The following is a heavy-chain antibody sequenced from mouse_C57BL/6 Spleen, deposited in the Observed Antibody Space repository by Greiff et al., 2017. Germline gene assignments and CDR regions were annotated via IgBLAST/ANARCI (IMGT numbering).Heavy chain of an antibody. CDR2: INPNNGGT. D-gene: IGHD1-1*01. CDR3: ARGAPITTVVAPYYAMDY. Sequence: VQLKQSGPELVKPGASVKMSCKASGYTFTDYNMHWVKQSHGKSLEWIGYINPNNGGTSSNQKFKGKATLTVNKSSSTAYMELRSLTSEDSAVYYCARGAPITTVVAPYYAMDYWGQGTSVTVSS. J-gene: IGHJ4*01. CDR1: GYTFTDYN. V-gene: IGHV1-22*01.